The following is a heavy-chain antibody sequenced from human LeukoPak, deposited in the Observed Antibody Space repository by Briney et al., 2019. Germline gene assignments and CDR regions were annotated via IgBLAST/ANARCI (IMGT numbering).Heavy chain of an antibody. Sequence: PSETLSLTCAVDGGSFGGYYWTWIRQPPGKGLEWIGRIDHGGITSYNPSLQSRVTMSVDASKNQFSLNLTSVTAADTAMYYCARGGYFDWFPFAYWGQGSLVTVSS. J-gene: IGHJ4*01. CDR3: ARGGYFDWFPFAY. CDR2: IDHGGIT. D-gene: IGHD3-9*01. V-gene: IGHV4-34*01. CDR1: GGSFGGYY.